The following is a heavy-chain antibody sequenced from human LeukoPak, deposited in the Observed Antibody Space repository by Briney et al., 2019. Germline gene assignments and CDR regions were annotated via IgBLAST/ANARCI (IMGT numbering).Heavy chain of an antibody. CDR2: IYYSGST. V-gene: IGHV4-39*01. D-gene: IGHD1-1*01. CDR1: GGSISSRSYY. CDR3: ARHKGYRGTLNWFDP. J-gene: IGHJ5*02. Sequence: SETLSLTCTVSGGSISSRSYYWGWIRQPPGKGLEWIGSIYYSGSTYYNPSLKSRVTISVDTSKNQFSLKLSSVTAADTAVYYCARHKGYRGTLNWFDPWGQGTLVTVSS.